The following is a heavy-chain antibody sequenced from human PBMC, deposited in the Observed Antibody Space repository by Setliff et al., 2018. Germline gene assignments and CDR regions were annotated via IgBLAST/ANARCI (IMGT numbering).Heavy chain of an antibody. CDR1: GGSISSSSYY. Sequence: SETLSLTCTVSGGSISSSSYYWGWIRQPPGKGLEWIGSIYYSGSTYYNPSLKSRVTISVDTSKNQFSLKLSSVTAAATAVYYCARDPLRVVVTSDAFDIWGQGTMVTVSS. V-gene: IGHV4-39*07. D-gene: IGHD3-22*01. J-gene: IGHJ3*02. CDR2: IYYSGST. CDR3: ARDPLRVVVTSDAFDI.